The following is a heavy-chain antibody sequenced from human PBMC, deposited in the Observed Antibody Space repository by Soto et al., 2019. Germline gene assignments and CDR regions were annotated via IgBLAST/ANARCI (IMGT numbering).Heavy chain of an antibody. J-gene: IGHJ4*02. CDR1: GFTFSSYG. CDR2: ISYDGSNK. D-gene: IGHD5-18*01. V-gene: IGHV3-30*18. CDR3: SKDPGLGYPIRPYTFDY. Sequence: GGSLRLSCAASGFTFSSYGMHWVRQAPGKGLEWVAVISYDGSNKYYADSVKGRFTISRDNSKNTLYLQMNSLRAEDNAVYYCSKDPGLGYPIRPYTFDYWGQGTLVTVSS.